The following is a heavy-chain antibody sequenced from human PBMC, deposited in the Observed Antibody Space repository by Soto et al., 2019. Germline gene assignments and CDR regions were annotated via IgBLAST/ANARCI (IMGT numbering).Heavy chain of an antibody. J-gene: IGHJ4*02. CDR1: GGTINSDY. CDR3: ARDPIPGY. Sequence: QVQLQESGPGLVKPSETLSLTCTVSGGTINSDYWSWIRQPPGKGLEWIGYIHYRGNTNYNPSLKSRVTISIDTSKNHFSLKLSSVTAADTAVYYCARDPIPGYWGQGTLVTVCS. V-gene: IGHV4-59*01. CDR2: IHYRGNT.